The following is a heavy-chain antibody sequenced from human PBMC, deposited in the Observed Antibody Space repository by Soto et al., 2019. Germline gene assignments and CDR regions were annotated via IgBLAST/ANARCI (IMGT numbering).Heavy chain of an antibody. D-gene: IGHD2-8*01. J-gene: IGHJ6*03. CDR3: ARGGYCPNGVCSPVSYYYRDV. CDR1: GYTFTSYD. V-gene: IGHV1-8*01. Sequence: GSSVKVSCKASGYTFTSYDIDWVRQATGQGLEWMGWMNPNSGNTGYAQNFQGRVTMTRNTSISKAYMELRRLGSEDTAVYYCARGGYCPNGVCSPVSYYYRDVWGKGTTVTVSS. CDR2: MNPNSGNT.